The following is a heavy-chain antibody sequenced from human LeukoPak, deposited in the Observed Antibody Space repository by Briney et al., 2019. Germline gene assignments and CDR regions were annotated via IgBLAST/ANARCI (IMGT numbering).Heavy chain of an antibody. V-gene: IGHV3-23*01. D-gene: IGHD4-23*01. CDR1: GFTFSSYA. Sequence: GGSLRLSCVASGFTFSSYAMSWVRQAPGKGLEWVSAISGSGDSTYYADSVKGRFSISRDSSKNTLYLQLNSLRVDDTAVYYCAKDLGGYGGNSDSYYWGQGTLVTVSS. CDR3: AKDLGGYGGNSDSYY. J-gene: IGHJ4*02. CDR2: ISGSGDST.